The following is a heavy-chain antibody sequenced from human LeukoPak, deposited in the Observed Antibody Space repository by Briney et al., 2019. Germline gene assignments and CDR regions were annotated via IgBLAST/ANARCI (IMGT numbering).Heavy chain of an antibody. V-gene: IGHV1-2*02. CDR3: ARANCSGGSCYSAEYNWFDP. J-gene: IGHJ5*02. D-gene: IGHD2-15*01. Sequence: ASVKVSCKASGGTFSSYAISWVRQAPGQGLEWMGWINPNSGGTNYAQKFQGRVTMTRDTSISTAYMELSRLRSDDTAVYYCARANCSGGSCYSAEYNWFDPWGQGTLVTVSS. CDR1: GGTFSSYA. CDR2: INPNSGGT.